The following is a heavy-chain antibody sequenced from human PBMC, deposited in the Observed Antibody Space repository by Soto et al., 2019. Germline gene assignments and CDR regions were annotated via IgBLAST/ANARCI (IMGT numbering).Heavy chain of an antibody. D-gene: IGHD6-13*01. Sequence: PGGSLRLSCAASGFTFSSYSMNWVRQAPGKGLEWVSYISSSSSTIYYADSVKGRFTISRDNAKNSLYLQMNSLRDEDTAVYYCARDLGQQRFRYYYGMDVWGQGTTVTVSS. CDR3: ARDLGQQRFRYYYGMDV. V-gene: IGHV3-48*02. CDR1: GFTFSSYS. J-gene: IGHJ6*02. CDR2: ISSSSSTI.